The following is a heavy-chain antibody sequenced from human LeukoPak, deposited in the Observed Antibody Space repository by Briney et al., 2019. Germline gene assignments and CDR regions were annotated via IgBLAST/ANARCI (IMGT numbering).Heavy chain of an antibody. V-gene: IGHV1-8*03. CDR3: ARSGSWTADAFDI. CDR2: MNPNSGNT. Sequence: ASVKVSCKTSGYTFTSYDINWVRQATGQGLEWMGWMNPNSGNTGYAQKFQGRVTITRNTSISTVYMELSSLRSEDTAVYYCARSGSWTADAFDIWGQGTMVTVSS. CDR1: GYTFTSYD. J-gene: IGHJ3*02. D-gene: IGHD1-26*01.